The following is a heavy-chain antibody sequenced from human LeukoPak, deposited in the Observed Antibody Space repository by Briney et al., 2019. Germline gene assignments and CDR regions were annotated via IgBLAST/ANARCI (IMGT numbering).Heavy chain of an antibody. D-gene: IGHD3-22*01. V-gene: IGHV7-4-1*02. Sequence: ASVKVSCKASGGTFSSYAISWVRQAPGQGLEWMGWINTNTGNPTYAQGFTGRFVFSLDTSVSTAYLQISSLKAEDTAVYYCARTNHDSSGYSIVFAFDIWGQGTMVTVSS. CDR2: INTNTGNP. J-gene: IGHJ3*02. CDR1: GGTFSSYA. CDR3: ARTNHDSSGYSIVFAFDI.